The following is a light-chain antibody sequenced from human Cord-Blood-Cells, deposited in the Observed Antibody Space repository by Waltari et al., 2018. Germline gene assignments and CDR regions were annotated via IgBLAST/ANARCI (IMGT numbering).Light chain of an antibody. CDR3: QQYGSSPT. Sequence: EIVWTQSPVTLPLSPGARATLSCRASQSVSSSYLAWYQQKPGQAPRLLIYGASSRATGIPDRFSGSGSGTDFTLTISRLEPEDFAVYYCQQYGSSPTFGQGTKVEIK. J-gene: IGKJ1*01. CDR2: GAS. V-gene: IGKV3-20*01. CDR1: QSVSSSY.